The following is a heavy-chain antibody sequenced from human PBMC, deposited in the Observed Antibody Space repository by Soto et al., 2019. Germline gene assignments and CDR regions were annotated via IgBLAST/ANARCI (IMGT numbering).Heavy chain of an antibody. CDR1: GFTFSSYA. CDR3: ARDQFRAALGAFDI. CDR2: ISYDGSNK. D-gene: IGHD6-6*01. J-gene: IGHJ3*02. V-gene: IGHV3-30*04. Sequence: GGSLRLSCAASGFTFSSYAMHWVRQAPGKGLEWVAVISYDGSNKYYADSVKGRFTISRDNSKNTLYLQMNSLRAEDTAVYYCARDQFRAALGAFDIWGQGTMVTVSS.